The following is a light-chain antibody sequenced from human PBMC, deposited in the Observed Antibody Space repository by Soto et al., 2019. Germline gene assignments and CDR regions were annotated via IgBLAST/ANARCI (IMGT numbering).Light chain of an antibody. CDR1: SSDIGLNNY. Sequence: QSAPTQPASVSGSPGQSITISCTGTSSDIGLNNYVSWYQQHPGKAPALIIYAVTYRPSGVSSRFSGSKSGDTASLTISGLRIEDEADYYCTSHSDSRPVVFGGGTKLTVL. CDR2: AVT. CDR3: TSHSDSRPVV. J-gene: IGLJ2*01. V-gene: IGLV2-14*03.